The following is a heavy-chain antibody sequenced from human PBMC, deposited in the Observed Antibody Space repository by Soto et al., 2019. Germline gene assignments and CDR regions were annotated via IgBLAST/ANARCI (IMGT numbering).Heavy chain of an antibody. CDR2: VYYSWST. CDR3: ARPPDNNINYYYALDV. D-gene: IGHD1-20*01. Sequence: SETLSLTCTVSVAFVSSATYYLNWIRQPPGKPLEWIGYVYYSWSTNYNPSLKSRVTISLDTSKDQFSLKLSSVTAADTAVYYRARPPDNNINYYYALDVWGQGTTVT. J-gene: IGHJ6*02. CDR1: VAFVSSATYY. V-gene: IGHV4-61*01.